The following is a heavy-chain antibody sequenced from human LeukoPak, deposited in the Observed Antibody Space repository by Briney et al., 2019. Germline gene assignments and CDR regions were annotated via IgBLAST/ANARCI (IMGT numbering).Heavy chain of an antibody. Sequence: GASLKISCKGSGYHFTSYWIGWVRQMPGKGLEWMGIIYPGDSDTRYSPSFQGQVTISADKSISTAYLQWSSLKASDTAMYYCARRGGSYFTNFDYWGQGTLVTVSS. V-gene: IGHV5-51*01. D-gene: IGHD1-26*01. CDR2: IYPGDSDT. J-gene: IGHJ4*02. CDR1: GYHFTSYW. CDR3: ARRGGSYFTNFDY.